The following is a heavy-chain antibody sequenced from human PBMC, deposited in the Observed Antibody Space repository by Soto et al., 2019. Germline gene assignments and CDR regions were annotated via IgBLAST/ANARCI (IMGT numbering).Heavy chain of an antibody. CDR2: ISYDGSNK. D-gene: IGHD6-19*01. CDR3: AKTPDVGSGWYVSTLDDYYGMDV. Sequence: QVQLVESGGGVVQPGRSLRLSCAASGFTFSSYGMHWVRQAPGKGLEWVAVISYDGSNKYYADSVKGRFTISRDNSKTTLYLQMNGLRAEDTAVYYCAKTPDVGSGWYVSTLDDYYGMDVWGQGTTVTVSS. CDR1: GFTFSSYG. V-gene: IGHV3-30*18. J-gene: IGHJ6*02.